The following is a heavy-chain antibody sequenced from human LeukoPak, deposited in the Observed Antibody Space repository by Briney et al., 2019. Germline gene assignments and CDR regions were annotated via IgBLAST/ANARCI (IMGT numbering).Heavy chain of an antibody. D-gene: IGHD2-15*01. V-gene: IGHV1-18*01. Sequence: ASVNVSCKASGYTFNTYGITWVRQAPGQGLDGMGWISGYNGKTKYAQKLQDRVTMTTDTSTTTDYMELRSLRSDDTAVYYCARAGAVVDNWFDPWGQGTLVTVSS. CDR2: ISGYNGKT. CDR3: ARAGAVVDNWFDP. J-gene: IGHJ5*02. CDR1: GYTFNTYG.